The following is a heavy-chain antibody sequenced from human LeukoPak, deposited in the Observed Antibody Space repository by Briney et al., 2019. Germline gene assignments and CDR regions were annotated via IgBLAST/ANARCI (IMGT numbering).Heavy chain of an antibody. V-gene: IGHV4-4*07. J-gene: IGHJ3*02. CDR2: MDTSGST. Sequence: SETLSLTCTVSGGSISTYYWSWIRPPAGKGLEWIGRMDTSGSTNYNPSLKSRVTMSVDTSKNQFSLKLTSVTAADTAVYYCASQTFYYDSSGSNAFDIWGQGTTVTVSS. CDR3: ASQTFYYDSSGSNAFDI. D-gene: IGHD3-22*01. CDR1: GGSISTYY.